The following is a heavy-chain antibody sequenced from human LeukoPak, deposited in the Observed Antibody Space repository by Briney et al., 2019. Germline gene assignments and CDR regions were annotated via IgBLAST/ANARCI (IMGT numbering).Heavy chain of an antibody. CDR1: GFTFSSYG. CDR2: ISYDGSNK. Sequence: GGSLRLFCAASGFTFSSYGMHWVRQAPGKGLEWVAVISYDGSNKYYADSVKGRFTISRDNSKNTLYLQMNSLRAEDTAVYYCAKAPNDYDFWSGYYGHYCYGMDVWGQGTTVTVSS. CDR3: AKAPNDYDFWSGYYGHYCYGMDV. J-gene: IGHJ6*02. V-gene: IGHV3-30*18. D-gene: IGHD3-3*01.